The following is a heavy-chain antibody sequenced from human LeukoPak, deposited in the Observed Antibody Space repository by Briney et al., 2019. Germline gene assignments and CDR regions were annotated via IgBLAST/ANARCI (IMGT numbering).Heavy chain of an antibody. V-gene: IGHV4-39*01. D-gene: IGHD1-26*01. J-gene: IGHJ4*02. CDR2: IYYSGST. Sequence: PSETLSLTCTVSGGSISSSSYYWGWIRQPPGKGLEGIGSIYYSGSTYYNPSLKSRVTISVDTSQNQFSLKLSYVTAADTAVYYCARIVGASDYWGQGPLVTVSS. CDR1: GGSISSSSYY. CDR3: ARIVGASDY.